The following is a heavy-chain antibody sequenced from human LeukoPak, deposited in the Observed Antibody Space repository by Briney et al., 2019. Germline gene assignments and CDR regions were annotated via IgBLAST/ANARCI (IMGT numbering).Heavy chain of an antibody. CDR3: ARDKQGGDFWSGYVYYYYYYGMDV. CDR1: GYTFTSYG. CDR2: ISAYNGNT. Sequence: ASVKVSCKASGYTFTSYGISWVRQAPGQGLEWMGWISAYNGNTNYAQKLQGRVTMTTDTSTSTAYMELRSLRSDDTAVYYCARDKQGGDFWSGYVYYYYYYGMDVWGQGTTVTVSS. J-gene: IGHJ6*02. D-gene: IGHD3-3*01. V-gene: IGHV1-18*01.